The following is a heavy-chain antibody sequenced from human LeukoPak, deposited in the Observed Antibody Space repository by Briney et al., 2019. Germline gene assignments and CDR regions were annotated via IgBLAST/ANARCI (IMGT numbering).Heavy chain of an antibody. Sequence: ASVKVSCKASGYTFTSYYMHWVRQAPGQGLEWMGIINPSGGNTNYAQNLQGRVTMTTDTSTSTVYMELRSLRSDDTAVYYCARIHIVGPTGVIDYWGQGTLVTVSS. V-gene: IGHV1-46*01. CDR3: ARIHIVGPTGVIDY. CDR1: GYTFTSYY. CDR2: INPSGGNT. J-gene: IGHJ4*02. D-gene: IGHD1-26*01.